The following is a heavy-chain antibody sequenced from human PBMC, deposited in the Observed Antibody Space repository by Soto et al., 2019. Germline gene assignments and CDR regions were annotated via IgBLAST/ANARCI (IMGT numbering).Heavy chain of an antibody. CDR2: IWYDGSNK. Sequence: PGGSLRLSCAASGFTFSSYGMHWVRQAPGKGLEWVAVIWYDGSNKYYADSVKGRFTISRDNSKNTLYLQMNSLRAEDTAVYYCARAPYYYDSSGYPRAPFYWGQGTLVTVSP. CDR1: GFTFSSYG. V-gene: IGHV3-33*01. J-gene: IGHJ4*02. D-gene: IGHD3-22*01. CDR3: ARAPYYYDSSGYPRAPFY.